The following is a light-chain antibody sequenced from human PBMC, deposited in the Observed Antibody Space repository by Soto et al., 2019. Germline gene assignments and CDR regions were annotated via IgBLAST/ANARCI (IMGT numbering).Light chain of an antibody. CDR3: SSYTTSDTRQIV. J-gene: IGLJ1*01. V-gene: IGLV2-14*03. Sequence: QSALTQPASVSGSPGQSINSSCTGASSDVGGYNYVSWYQHHPGKAPKLIIYDVSNRPSGVSNPFSGSKSGNTASLTISGLQPEDEADYYCSSYTTSDTRQIVFGTGT. CDR1: SSDVGGYNY. CDR2: DVS.